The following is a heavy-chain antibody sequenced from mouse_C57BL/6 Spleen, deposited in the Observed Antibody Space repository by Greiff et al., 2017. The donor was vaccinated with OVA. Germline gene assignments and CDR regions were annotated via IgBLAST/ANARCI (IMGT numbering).Heavy chain of an antibody. Sequence: EVKVVESGGGLVKPGGSLKLSCAASGFTFSSYAMSWVRQTPEKRLEWVATISDGGSYTYYPDNVKGRFTISRDNAKNNLYLQMSHLKSEDTAMYYCAREAQALMDYWGQGTSVTVSS. CDR1: GFTFSSYA. CDR2: ISDGGSYT. V-gene: IGHV5-4*01. D-gene: IGHD3-2*02. J-gene: IGHJ4*01. CDR3: AREAQALMDY.